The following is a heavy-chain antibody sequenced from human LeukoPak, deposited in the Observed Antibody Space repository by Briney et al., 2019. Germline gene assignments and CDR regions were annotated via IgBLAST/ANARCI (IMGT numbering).Heavy chain of an antibody. V-gene: IGHV4-61*02. D-gene: IGHD2-21*01. CDR1: GGSFSSGSYY. J-gene: IGHJ4*02. Sequence: PSETLSLTCTVSGGSFSSGSYYWSWIRQPAGKGLEWIGRIYTSGRTNYNPSLKSRVTISVDTSKNQCSLKLGSVAAADTAVDYCARGGSNWGYHQSDYWGQGTLVTVSS. CDR3: ARGGSNWGYHQSDY. CDR2: IYTSGRT.